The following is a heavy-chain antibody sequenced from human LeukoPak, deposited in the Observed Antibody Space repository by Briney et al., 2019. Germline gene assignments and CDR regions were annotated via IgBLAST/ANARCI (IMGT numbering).Heavy chain of an antibody. CDR3: AHSTVGTSCCTAVDY. V-gene: IGHV3-23*01. J-gene: IGHJ4*02. CDR2: ISAGGDRT. D-gene: IGHD1-26*01. Sequence: PGGSLRLSCAASGFTFSTYAMTWVRQAPGKGLEWVSGISAGGDRTYYADSVKGRFTISRDNSKNTLYLQMNSLRAEDTAEYCCAHSTVGTSCCTAVDYWGQGTLVTVSS. CDR1: GFTFSTYA.